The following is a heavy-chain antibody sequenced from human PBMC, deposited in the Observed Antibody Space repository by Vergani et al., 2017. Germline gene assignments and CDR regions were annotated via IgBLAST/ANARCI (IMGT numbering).Heavy chain of an antibody. D-gene: IGHD1-1*01. CDR2: ISWRSSSI. V-gene: IGHV3-9*01. CDR3: AKETVLYPEYMDV. J-gene: IGHJ6*03. CDR1: GFWFDDHA. Sequence: EVQLVESGGASVQAGRSLRLSCVVSGFWFDDHAMHWVRQTPGKGLEWVSGISWRSSSIGHADSVRGRFTISRNNSKNSLYLQMNTLRPENTAVYYCAKETVLYPEYMDVWGKGTTVTVSS.